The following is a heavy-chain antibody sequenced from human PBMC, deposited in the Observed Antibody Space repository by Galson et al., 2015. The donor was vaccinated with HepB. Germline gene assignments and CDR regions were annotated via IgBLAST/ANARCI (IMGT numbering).Heavy chain of an antibody. V-gene: IGHV3-11*01. CDR1: GFTFSDYS. CDR2: ISSSDSTI. D-gene: IGHD3-22*01. J-gene: IGHJ6*02. CDR3: ARERVVIPPTGMDV. Sequence: SLRLSCAASGFTFSDYSMSWIRQTPGKGLEWISYISSSDSTIYYADSVKGRFTISRDNSKNSLYLQMDNLRAGDTAMYYCARERVVIPPTGMDVWGQGTTVTVSS.